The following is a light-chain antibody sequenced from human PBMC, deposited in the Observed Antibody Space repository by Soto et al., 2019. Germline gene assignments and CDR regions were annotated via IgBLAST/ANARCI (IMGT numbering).Light chain of an antibody. CDR2: GAS. Sequence: ETVMTQSPVTLSVSPGERATLSCRASQSVGTNLAWYQHKPGQAPRLLIYGASTRATGIPARFSGWGSGTEFTLTISSLHSEDFGVYYCQQYNDWRTFGQGTKLEIK. J-gene: IGKJ2*01. CDR3: QQYNDWRT. V-gene: IGKV3-15*01. CDR1: QSVGTN.